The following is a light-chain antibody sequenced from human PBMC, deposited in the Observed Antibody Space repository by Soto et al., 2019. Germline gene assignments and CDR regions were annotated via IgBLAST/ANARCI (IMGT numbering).Light chain of an antibody. CDR2: DAS. V-gene: IGKV3-11*01. Sequence: DILLTQSPVTLSLSPGERATLSCRASQSISKYLAWYQQKPGQAPRLLIYDASNRASGIPARFSGSGSGTDFTLTISSLEPEDFAVYYCQQRSNWRGTFGGGTKVDIK. CDR1: QSISKY. CDR3: QQRSNWRGT. J-gene: IGKJ4*01.